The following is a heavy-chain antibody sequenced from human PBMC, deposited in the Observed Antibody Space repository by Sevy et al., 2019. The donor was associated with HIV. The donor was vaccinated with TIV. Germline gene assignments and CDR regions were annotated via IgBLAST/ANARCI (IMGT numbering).Heavy chain of an antibody. CDR2: ISSSGSTI. J-gene: IGHJ6*02. CDR3: ARVEKIVVVPAAIVSYYYGMDV. CDR1: GFTFSDYY. V-gene: IGHV3-11*01. D-gene: IGHD2-2*02. Sequence: GGSLRLSCAASGFTFSDYYMSWIRQAPGKGLEWVSYISSSGSTIYYADSVKGRFTISRDNAKNSLYLQMNSLRAEDTAVYYCARVEKIVVVPAAIVSYYYGMDVWGQGTTVTVSS.